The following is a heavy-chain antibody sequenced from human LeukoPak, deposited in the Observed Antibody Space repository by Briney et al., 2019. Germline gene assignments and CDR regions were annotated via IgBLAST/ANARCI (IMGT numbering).Heavy chain of an antibody. V-gene: IGHV1-69*05. CDR2: IIPIFGAA. CDR3: ACSGGSFDHPLFDY. D-gene: IGHD2-15*01. CDR1: GGTFSSYA. Sequence: GASVKVSCKASGGTFSSYAISWVRQAPGQGLEWMGRIIPIFGAANYAQKFQGRVTITTDESTSTAYMELSSLRSEDTAVYYCACSGGSFDHPLFDYWGQGTLVTVSS. J-gene: IGHJ4*02.